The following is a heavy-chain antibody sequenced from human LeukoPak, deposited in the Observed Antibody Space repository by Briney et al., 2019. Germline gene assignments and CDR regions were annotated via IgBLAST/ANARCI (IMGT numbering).Heavy chain of an antibody. V-gene: IGHV3-21*01. CDR1: GFTFSSYS. CDR2: ISSSSSYI. Sequence: GGSLRLSCAASGFTFSSYSMNWVRQAQGKGLEWVSSISSSSSYIYYADSVKGRFTISRDNAKNSLYLQMNSLRAEDTAVYYCARVSIAVAGTSFDYWGQGTLVTVSS. D-gene: IGHD6-19*01. CDR3: ARVSIAVAGTSFDY. J-gene: IGHJ4*02.